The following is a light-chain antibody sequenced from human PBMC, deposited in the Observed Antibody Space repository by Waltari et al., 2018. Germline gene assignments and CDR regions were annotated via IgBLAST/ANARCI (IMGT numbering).Light chain of an antibody. Sequence: QSVLTQPPSVSGAPGQRVIISCTGSSSIIGAGYDVHWYQQLPGSAPKLLIYGNTNRPSGVPDRFSGSKSGTSASLAITGLQAEDDADYYCQSYDSSLSGSWVFGGGTKLTVL. CDR2: GNT. V-gene: IGLV1-40*01. CDR3: QSYDSSLSGSWV. CDR1: SSIIGAGYD. J-gene: IGLJ3*02.